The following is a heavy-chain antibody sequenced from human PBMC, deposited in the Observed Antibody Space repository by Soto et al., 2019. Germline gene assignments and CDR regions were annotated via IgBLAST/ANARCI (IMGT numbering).Heavy chain of an antibody. Sequence: QVQLVQSGAEVKKPGSSVKVSCKASGGTFTNYAITWVRQAPGRGLECMGGIIPTLNIPNYAQRFEGRLTITADEATRTVYMDLSSVTSEDTAVYYCARVEAGAYYQVYYGMDVWGQGTTVTVSS. CDR3: ARVEAGAYYQVYYGMDV. CDR2: IIPTLNIP. V-gene: IGHV1-69*04. D-gene: IGHD3-22*01. J-gene: IGHJ6*02. CDR1: GGTFTNYA.